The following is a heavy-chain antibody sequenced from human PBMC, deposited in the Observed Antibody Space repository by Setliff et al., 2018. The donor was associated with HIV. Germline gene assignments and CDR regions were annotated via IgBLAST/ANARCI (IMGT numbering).Heavy chain of an antibody. Sequence: SETLSLTCGVYGGSLSDYYWSWIRQPPGKGLEWIGEINHSGSTNYNPSLKSRVTMSVDKSKDQFSLKLSSVTAADTAVYYCARASVVHAIAVGYWGQGTLVTVSS. V-gene: IGHV4-34*01. CDR3: ARASVVHAIAVGY. D-gene: IGHD2-15*01. J-gene: IGHJ4*02. CDR1: GGSLSDYY. CDR2: INHSGST.